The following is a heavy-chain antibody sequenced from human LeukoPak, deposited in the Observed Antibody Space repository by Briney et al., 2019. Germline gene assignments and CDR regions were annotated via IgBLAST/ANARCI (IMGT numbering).Heavy chain of an antibody. CDR1: GFTLSSYE. CDR3: ASSGSYYVHYYYGMDV. CDR2: ISSSGSTI. V-gene: IGHV3-48*03. Sequence: GGSLRLSCAASGFTLSSYEMNWVRQAPGKGLEWVSYISSSGSTIYYADSVKGRFTISRDDAKNSLYLQMNSLRAEDTAVYYCASSGSYYVHYYYGMDVWGQGTTVTVSS. D-gene: IGHD1-26*01. J-gene: IGHJ6*02.